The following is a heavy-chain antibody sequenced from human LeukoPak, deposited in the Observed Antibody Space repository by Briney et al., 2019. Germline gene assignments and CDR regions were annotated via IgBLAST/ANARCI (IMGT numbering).Heavy chain of an antibody. J-gene: IGHJ3*02. CDR2: ISSSSSYI. V-gene: IGHV3-21*01. CDR1: GFTFSSYS. Sequence: GGSLRLSCAASGFTFSSYSMNWVRQAPGKGLEWVSSISSSSSYIYYADSVKGRFTISRDNAKNSLYLQMNSLRAEDTAVYYCGRVMRGSWYNAFDIWGQGTMVTVSS. D-gene: IGHD6-13*01. CDR3: GRVMRGSWYNAFDI.